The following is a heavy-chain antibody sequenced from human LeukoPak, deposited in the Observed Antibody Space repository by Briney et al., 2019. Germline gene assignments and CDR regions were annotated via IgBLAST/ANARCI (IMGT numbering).Heavy chain of an antibody. CDR1: GYTFTNYG. CDR3: ARRRIVAGTDAFDI. CDR2: ISGYNGNT. J-gene: IGHJ3*02. D-gene: IGHD6-19*01. V-gene: IGHV1-18*01. Sequence: ASVKVSCKASGYTFTNYGISRVRQAPGQGLEWMGWISGYNGNTNYAQELQGRVTMTTDTSTNTAYMELRSLRSDDTAVYYCARRRIVAGTDAFDIWGQGTMVTVSS.